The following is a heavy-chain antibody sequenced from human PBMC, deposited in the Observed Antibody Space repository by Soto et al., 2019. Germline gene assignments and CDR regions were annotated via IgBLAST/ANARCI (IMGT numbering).Heavy chain of an antibody. CDR2: VSPPFRTS. CDR3: ARVLYYGSGSYSPYGMDV. V-gene: IGHV1-69*01. D-gene: IGHD3-10*01. CDR1: GVSFNNNG. Sequence: QVQLVQSGAEVKKPGSSVKVSCKTSGVSFNNNGIGWVXXXPXHXLEWMGGVSPPFRTSNYARKFQGRISITADASTGTVNMELSSLTSEDTAQYYCARVLYYGSGSYSPYGMDVWGQGTTVTVSS. J-gene: IGHJ6*02.